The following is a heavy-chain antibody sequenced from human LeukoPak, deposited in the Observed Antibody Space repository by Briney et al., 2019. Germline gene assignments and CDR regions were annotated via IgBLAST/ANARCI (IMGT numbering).Heavy chain of an antibody. D-gene: IGHD2-15*01. V-gene: IGHV4-30-4*08. CDR2: IYYSGST. CDR3: ARTGLPAAFDY. CDR1: GGSISSGGYY. Sequence: SQTLSLTCTVSGGSISSGGYYWSWIRQPPGKGLEWIGYIYYSGSTYYNPSLKSRVTISVDTSKNQFSLKLSSVTAADTAVYYCARTGLPAAFDYWGQGTLVTVSS. J-gene: IGHJ4*02.